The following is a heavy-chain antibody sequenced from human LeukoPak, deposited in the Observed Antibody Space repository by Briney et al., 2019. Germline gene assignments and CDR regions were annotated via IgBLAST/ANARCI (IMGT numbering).Heavy chain of an antibody. Sequence: PSQTLSLTCTVSGGSISSGSYYWSWIRQPAGKGLEWIGRIYTSGSTNYNPSLKSRVTISVDTSKNQFSLKLSSVTAADTAVYYCARVKLLGHDSSGYYYGPHGAFDIWGQGTMVTVSS. D-gene: IGHD3-22*01. CDR1: GGSISSGSYY. J-gene: IGHJ3*02. V-gene: IGHV4-61*02. CDR3: ARVKLLGHDSSGYYYGPHGAFDI. CDR2: IYTSGST.